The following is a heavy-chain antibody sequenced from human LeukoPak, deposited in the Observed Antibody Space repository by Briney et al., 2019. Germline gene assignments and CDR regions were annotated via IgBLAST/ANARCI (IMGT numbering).Heavy chain of an antibody. CDR2: IYPGDSDT. CDR3: ARHRRYCSSTSCYSLDY. D-gene: IGHD2-2*01. J-gene: IGHJ4*02. Sequence: GESLKISCKGSGYSLTSYWIGWVRQMPGKGLEWMGIIYPGDSDTRYSPSFQGQVTISADKSISTAYLQWSSLKASDTAMYYCARHRRYCSSTSCYSLDYWGQGTLVTVSS. CDR1: GYSLTSYW. V-gene: IGHV5-51*01.